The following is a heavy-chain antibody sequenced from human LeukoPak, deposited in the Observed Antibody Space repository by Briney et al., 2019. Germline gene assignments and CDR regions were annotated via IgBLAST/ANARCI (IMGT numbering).Heavy chain of an antibody. CDR2: ISGSACTT. CDR1: RFTFSIYA. CDR3: AKSLDSGYSYGSTLGYYAVDV. Sequence: PGGSLTLSCAASRFTFSIYAMSWVRQAPGEGREWVSAISGSACTTYYADSVKGRFTISRDNYKNTLYLQMNSLRAEDTDVYYCAKSLDSGYSYGSTLGYYAVDVWGQGTTVTVSS. J-gene: IGHJ6*01. D-gene: IGHD5-18*01. V-gene: IGHV3-23*01.